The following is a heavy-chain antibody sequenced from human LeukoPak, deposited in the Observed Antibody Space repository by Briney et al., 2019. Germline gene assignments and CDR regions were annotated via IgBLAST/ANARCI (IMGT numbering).Heavy chain of an antibody. D-gene: IGHD3-10*02. Sequence: SGGSLRLSCVASGFTFSSYAMSWVRQAPGKGLEWVSTISDSGDNTYYADSVKGRFTISRDNSKNALYLQMNSLRVEDTAVYYCVKDVLFAVGDTFDIWGQGTKVTVS. CDR3: VKDVLFAVGDTFDI. J-gene: IGHJ3*02. CDR2: ISDSGDNT. V-gene: IGHV3-23*01. CDR1: GFTFSSYA.